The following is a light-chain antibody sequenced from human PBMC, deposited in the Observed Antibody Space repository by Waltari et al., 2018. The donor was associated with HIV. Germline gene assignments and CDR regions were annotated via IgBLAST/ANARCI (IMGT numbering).Light chain of an antibody. J-gene: IGKJ1*01. CDR1: QSVNSNY. CDR2: GAS. CDR3: QQYGTSPRT. V-gene: IGKV3-20*01. Sequence: EIVLTQSPGTPSLSPGERATLSCRASQSVNSNYLAWYQQKPGQAPRLLIYGASSRATGIPNRFSGSGSGTDFTLTVSRLEPEDSAVYYCQQYGTSPRTFGRGTKVEI.